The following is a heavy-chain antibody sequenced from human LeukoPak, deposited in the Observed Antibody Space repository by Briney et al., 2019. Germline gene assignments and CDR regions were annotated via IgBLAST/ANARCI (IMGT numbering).Heavy chain of an antibody. CDR1: GDSINSLDL. V-gene: IGHV4-4*02. CDR3: AGLVGRYSSGLYYYYFDY. Sequence: SETLSLTCTVSGDSINSLDLWSWVRQPPGKGLEWIGEMYLSGTTHSNPSVKSRVTISIDKSKNQFFLNLSSATAADTAVYYCAGLVGRYSSGLYYYYFDYWGQGTLVTVSS. D-gene: IGHD3-22*01. J-gene: IGHJ4*02. CDR2: MYLSGTT.